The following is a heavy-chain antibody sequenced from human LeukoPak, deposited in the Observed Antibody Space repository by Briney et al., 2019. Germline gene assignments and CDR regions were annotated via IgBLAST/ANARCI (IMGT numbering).Heavy chain of an antibody. V-gene: IGHV3-7*01. D-gene: IGHD3-10*01. J-gene: IGHJ5*01. CDR3: AKEGAYPIITYDS. CDR1: GFTFSSYW. CDR2: IKRDGNEK. Sequence: GGSLRLSCAASGFTFSSYWMNWVRQAPGKRLEWVANIKRDGNEKNYVDSVKDRFSISRDNAKNSLYLQMDSLRAEDTAVYYCAKEGAYPIITYDSWGQGALVTVSS.